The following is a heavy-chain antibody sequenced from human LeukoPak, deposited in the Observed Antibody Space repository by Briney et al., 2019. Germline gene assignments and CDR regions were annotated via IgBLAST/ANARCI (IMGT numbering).Heavy chain of an antibody. CDR2: IYYSGST. V-gene: IGHV4-39*01. CDR1: GGSISSSSYY. Sequence: SETLSLTCTVSGGSISSSSYYWGWIRQPPGKGLEWIGSIYYSGSTYYNPSLKSRVTISVDTSKNQFSLKLSSVTAADTAVYYCASCWGSSYYYDSSGYDYWGQGTLVTVSS. J-gene: IGHJ4*02. CDR3: ASCWGSSYYYDSSGYDY. D-gene: IGHD3-22*01.